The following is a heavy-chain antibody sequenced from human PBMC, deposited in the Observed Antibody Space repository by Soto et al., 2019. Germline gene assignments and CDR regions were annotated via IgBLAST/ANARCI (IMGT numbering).Heavy chain of an antibody. Sequence: QVQLQESGPGLVKPSQTLSLTCTVSGGSISSGDYYWTWIRQPPGKGLEWIGYIYYRGSTYYNPPLKSRVTISVDTSKTQFSLKLSSVTAADTAVYYCARDVSRYYGMDVWGQGTTVTVSS. CDR3: ARDVSRYYGMDV. J-gene: IGHJ6*02. CDR2: IYYRGST. CDR1: GGSISSGDYY. V-gene: IGHV4-30-4*01.